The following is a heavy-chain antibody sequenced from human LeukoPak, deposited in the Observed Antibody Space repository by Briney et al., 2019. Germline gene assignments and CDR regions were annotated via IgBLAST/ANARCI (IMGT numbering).Heavy chain of an antibody. CDR2: ISGSGGST. J-gene: IGHJ6*02. CDR1: GFTFSSYA. D-gene: IGHD1-26*01. Sequence: GGSLRLSCAASGFTFSSYAMSWVRQAPGKGLEWVSAISGSGGSTYYADSVKGRFTISRDNSKNTLYPQMNSLRAEDTAVYYCAKEGVGATHYYYGMDVWGQGTTVSVSS. CDR3: AKEGVGATHYYYGMDV. V-gene: IGHV3-23*01.